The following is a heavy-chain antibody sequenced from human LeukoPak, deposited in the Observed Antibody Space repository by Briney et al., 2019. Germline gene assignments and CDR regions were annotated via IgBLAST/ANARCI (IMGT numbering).Heavy chain of an antibody. V-gene: IGHV1-46*01. J-gene: IGHJ4*02. CDR3: ARYCSGASCYDY. D-gene: IGHD2-15*01. CDR2: INPSGGDT. CDR1: GYSFTSYY. Sequence: ASVKVSCKASGYSFTSYYMNWVRKAPGQGLEWMGVINPSGGDTSNAQKFQGRVTMSRDTSTSTVFMELSSLRSEDTAVYYCARYCSGASCYDYWGQGTLVTVSS.